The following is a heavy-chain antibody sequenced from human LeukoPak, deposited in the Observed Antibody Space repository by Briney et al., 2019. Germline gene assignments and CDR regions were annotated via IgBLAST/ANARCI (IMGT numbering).Heavy chain of an antibody. CDR1: GYTFTSYG. CDR3: AIRLLWFGELLDY. Sequence: ASVKVSCKASGYTFTSYGISWVRQAPGQGLEWMGWISAYNGNTNYAQKLQGRVTMTRNTSISTAYMELSSLRSEDTAVYYCAIRLLWFGELLDYWGQGTLVTVSS. V-gene: IGHV1-18*01. CDR2: ISAYNGNT. J-gene: IGHJ4*02. D-gene: IGHD3-10*01.